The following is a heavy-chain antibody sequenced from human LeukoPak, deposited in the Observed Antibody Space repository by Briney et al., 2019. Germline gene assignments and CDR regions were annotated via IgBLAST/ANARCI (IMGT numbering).Heavy chain of an antibody. CDR1: GGSISSYY. J-gene: IGHJ4*02. Sequence: PSETLSLTCTVSGGSISSYYWSWIRQPAGKGLEWIGRIYTSGSTNYNPSLESRVTISIDTSKNQFSLRLSSVTAADTAVYYCARLATYGDFSDWGQGALVTVSS. CDR2: IYTSGST. CDR3: ARLATYGDFSD. V-gene: IGHV4-4*07. D-gene: IGHD4-17*01.